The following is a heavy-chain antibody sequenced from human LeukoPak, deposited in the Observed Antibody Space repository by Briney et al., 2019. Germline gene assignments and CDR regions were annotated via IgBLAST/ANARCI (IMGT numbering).Heavy chain of an antibody. Sequence: NPSETLSLTCTVSGGSISSYYWSWIRQPPGKGLEWIGYIYSSGSTNYNPSLKSRVTISVDTSKNQFSLKLTSVTAADTAVYYCARAYYYGSGSYGLDYWGQGTLVTVSS. V-gene: IGHV4-59*01. CDR3: ARAYYYGSGSYGLDY. CDR1: GGSISSYY. D-gene: IGHD3-10*01. J-gene: IGHJ4*02. CDR2: IYSSGST.